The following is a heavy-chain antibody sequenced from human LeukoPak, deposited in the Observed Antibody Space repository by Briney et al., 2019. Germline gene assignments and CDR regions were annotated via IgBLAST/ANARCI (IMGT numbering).Heavy chain of an antibody. CDR3: ARVVTIFGVANRGYYFDY. CDR2: INPNSGGT. CDR1: GYTFTGYY. Sequence: GASVTVSCTASGYTFTGYYMHWVRQAPGQGLEWMGWINPNSGGTNYAQKFQGRVTMTRDTSISTAYMELSRLRSDDTAVYYCARVVTIFGVANRGYYFDYWGQGTLVTVSS. V-gene: IGHV1-2*02. J-gene: IGHJ4*02. D-gene: IGHD3-3*01.